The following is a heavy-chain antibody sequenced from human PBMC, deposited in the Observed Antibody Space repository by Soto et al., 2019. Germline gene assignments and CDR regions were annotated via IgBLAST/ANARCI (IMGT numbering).Heavy chain of an antibody. CDR2: IYHSGST. J-gene: IGHJ4*02. D-gene: IGHD3-16*01. CDR3: ARQTGGFGYYFDY. V-gene: IGHV4-39*01. CDR1: GGSISSSSYY. Sequence: QLQLQESGPGLVKPSETLSLTCTVSGGSISSSSYYWGWIRQPPGKELEWIGAIYHSGSTYYHPSLKSRVTLSVDTSQNQCSLRLPSLTAADTAVYFCARQTGGFGYYFDYWGQGTLVTVSS.